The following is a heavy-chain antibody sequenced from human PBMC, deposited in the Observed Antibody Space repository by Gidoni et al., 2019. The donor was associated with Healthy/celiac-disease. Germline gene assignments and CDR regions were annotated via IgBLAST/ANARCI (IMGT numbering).Heavy chain of an antibody. V-gene: IGHV3-43*01. CDR2: ISWDGGST. J-gene: IGHJ3*02. D-gene: IGHD6-13*01. CDR3: AKDISRAPDAFDI. Sequence: EVQLVESGGVVVQPGGSLRLSCAASGFAFDDYTMHWVRQAPGKGLEWVSLISWDGGSTYYANSVKGRFTISRDNSKNSLYLQMNSLRTEDTALYYCAKDISRAPDAFDIWGQGTMVTVSS. CDR1: GFAFDDYT.